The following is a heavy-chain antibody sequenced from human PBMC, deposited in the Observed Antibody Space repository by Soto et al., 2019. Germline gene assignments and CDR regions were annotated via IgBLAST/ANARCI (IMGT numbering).Heavy chain of an antibody. D-gene: IGHD4-4*01. Sequence: PSETLSLTGAVSSGSISSSNWWSWVRQPPGKGLEWIGEIYHSGSTNYNPSLKSRVTISVDKSKNQFSLKVSSVTAADTAVYYCARHSNRNYGLYYFDFWGLGALVTVSS. V-gene: IGHV4-4*02. J-gene: IGHJ4*02. CDR3: ARHSNRNYGLYYFDF. CDR2: IYHSGST. CDR1: SGSISSSNW.